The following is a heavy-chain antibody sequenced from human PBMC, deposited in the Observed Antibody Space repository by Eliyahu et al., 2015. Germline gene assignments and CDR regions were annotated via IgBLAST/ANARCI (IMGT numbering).Heavy chain of an antibody. CDR1: GFPFSXHA. Sequence: EVRLLDSGGGLVQPGGSLXLSWAASGFPFSXHAMSWVRQAPGKGVEWVSTISGSGSDTYYADSVKGRFTISRDNSRDTLNLQMNSLRAEDTAIYYCAKDLGHSYGYGDFDYWGQGTPVTVSS. J-gene: IGHJ4*02. V-gene: IGHV3-23*01. CDR2: ISGSGSDT. CDR3: AKDLGHSYGYGDFDY. D-gene: IGHD5-18*01.